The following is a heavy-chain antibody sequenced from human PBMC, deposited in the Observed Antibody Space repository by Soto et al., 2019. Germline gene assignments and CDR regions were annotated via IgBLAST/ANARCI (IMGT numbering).Heavy chain of an antibody. CDR2: IYYSGST. V-gene: IGHV4-39*01. CDR1: GGSISSSSYY. Sequence: PSETLSLTCTVSGGSISSSSYYWGWIRQPPGKGLEWIGSIYYSGSTYYNPSLKSRVTISVDTSKNQFSLKLSSVTAADTAVYYCARRTGTNGVDVWGQGTTVTVSS. D-gene: IGHD1-7*01. J-gene: IGHJ6*02. CDR3: ARRTGTNGVDV.